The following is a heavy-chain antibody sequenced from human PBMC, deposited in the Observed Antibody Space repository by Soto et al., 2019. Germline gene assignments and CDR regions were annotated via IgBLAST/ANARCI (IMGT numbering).Heavy chain of an antibody. V-gene: IGHV4-34*01. J-gene: IGHJ5*02. CDR3: ARFRYNWNWGDDDWFDP. D-gene: IGHD1-7*01. CDR1: GGSFSGYY. CDR2: INHSGST. Sequence: SETLSLTCAVHGGSFSGYYWSWIRQPPGKGLEWIGEINHSGSTNYNPSLKSRVTISVDTSKNQFSLKLSSVTAADTAVYYCARFRYNWNWGDDDWFDPWGQGTLVTVSS.